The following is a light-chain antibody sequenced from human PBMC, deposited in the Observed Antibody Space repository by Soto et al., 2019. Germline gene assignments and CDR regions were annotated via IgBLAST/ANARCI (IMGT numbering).Light chain of an antibody. CDR3: QKYNSYAYT. V-gene: IGKV1-5*03. Sequence: DIQMTQSPSTLSGSVGDRATITCRASQTISSWLAWYQQKPGKAPRLLIYRASSLEGGIPARFSGSGSGTEFTLTISSLQPDDFATYYCQKYNSYAYTFGQGTKVDIK. J-gene: IGKJ2*01. CDR1: QTISSW. CDR2: RAS.